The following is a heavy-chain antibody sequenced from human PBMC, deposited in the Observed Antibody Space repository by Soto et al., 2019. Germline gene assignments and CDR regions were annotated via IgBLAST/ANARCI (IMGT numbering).Heavy chain of an antibody. D-gene: IGHD3-10*01. CDR2: ISWNSGSI. V-gene: IGHV3-9*01. Sequence: EVQLVESGGGLVQPGRSLRLSCAASGFTFDDYAMHWVRQAPGKGLEWVSGISWNSGSIGYADSVKGRFTISRDNAKNSLYLQMNSLRAEDTALYYCAKAFSTMVRGVTMDYWGQGTLVTVSS. CDR3: AKAFSTMVRGVTMDY. CDR1: GFTFDDYA. J-gene: IGHJ4*02.